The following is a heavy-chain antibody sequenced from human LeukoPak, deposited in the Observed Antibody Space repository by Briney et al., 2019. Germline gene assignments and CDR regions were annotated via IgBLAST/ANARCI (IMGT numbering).Heavy chain of an antibody. CDR3: AKGNSSGYYYISPLDY. J-gene: IGHJ4*02. CDR1: GFTFSNYA. V-gene: IGHV3-23*01. CDR2: ISGSGGNT. D-gene: IGHD3-22*01. Sequence: GGSLRLSCAASGFTFSNYAMSWVRQAPGKGLEWVSTISGSGGNTYSADSVKGRFTISRDNSKNTLYLLMNSLRAEDTALYYCAKGNSSGYYYISPLDYWGQGTLVTVSS.